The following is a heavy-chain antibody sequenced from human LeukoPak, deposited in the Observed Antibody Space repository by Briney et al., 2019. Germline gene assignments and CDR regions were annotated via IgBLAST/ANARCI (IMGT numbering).Heavy chain of an antibody. D-gene: IGHD3-3*01. V-gene: IGHV3-74*01. CDR3: ARSDWFDP. J-gene: IGHJ5*02. Sequence: GGSLRLSCAASGFSGHWMHWVRQAPGKGLVWVSRIKSDGSSTSYADSVKGRFTISRDSAKNTVYLQMNSLRVEDTAVYYCARSDWFDPWGQGTLVTVSS. CDR2: IKSDGSST. CDR1: GFSGHW.